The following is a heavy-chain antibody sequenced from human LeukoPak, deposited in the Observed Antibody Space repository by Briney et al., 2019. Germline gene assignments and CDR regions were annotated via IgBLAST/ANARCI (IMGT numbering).Heavy chain of an antibody. CDR1: GFTFSSYA. V-gene: IGHV3-23*01. CDR2: ISGSGGST. CDR3: AKAVSVIWDYFDY. D-gene: IGHD3-16*02. Sequence: AGGSLRLSCAASGFTFSSYAMSWVHQAPGKGLEWVSAISGSGGSTYYADPVKGRFTISRDNSKNTLYLQMNSLRAEDTAVYYCAKAVSVIWDYFDYWGQGTLVTVSS. J-gene: IGHJ4*02.